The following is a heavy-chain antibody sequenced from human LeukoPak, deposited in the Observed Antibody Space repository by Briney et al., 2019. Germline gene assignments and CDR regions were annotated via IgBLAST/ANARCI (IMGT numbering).Heavy chain of an antibody. CDR3: GRGRLGWFLAFYFDY. CDR2: INHSGST. J-gene: IGHJ4*02. D-gene: IGHD3-3*01. Sequence: SQTLSLTCAVYGGSFSGYYWSWIRQPPGKGLEWIGEINHSGSTNYNPSLKSRVTISVDTSKNQFSLKLTSVTDADTSVYYCGRGRLGWFLAFYFDYWGQGTLVTVSS. CDR1: GGSFSGYY. V-gene: IGHV4-34*01.